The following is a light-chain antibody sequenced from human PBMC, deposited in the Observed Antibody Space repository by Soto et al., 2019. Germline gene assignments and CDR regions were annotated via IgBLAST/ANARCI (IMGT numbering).Light chain of an antibody. V-gene: IGKV3-20*01. CDR3: QQYGASPLT. CDR2: GAS. J-gene: IGKJ4*01. Sequence: EIVLTQSPGTLSLSPGERATLSCRASQTVSNTYVAWYHQKPGRAPRLLIYGASSRATGIPDRFSGSGSGTDFTLTISSLEPEDFAVYYCQQYGASPLTFGGGTKVEIK. CDR1: QTVSNTY.